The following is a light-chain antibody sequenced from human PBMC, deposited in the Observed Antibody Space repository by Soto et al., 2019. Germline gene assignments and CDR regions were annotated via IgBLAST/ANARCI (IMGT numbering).Light chain of an antibody. CDR2: DDS. CDR3: QVWASDSDNWV. Sequence: SYELTQPPSVSVAPGQTARITCGGDNIGSKSVHWYRQRPGQAPVLVVFDDSDRPSGIPERFSGSNSGKTATLTISRVGGGDEADYYCQVWASDSDNWVFGGGTKLTVL. V-gene: IGLV3-21*02. CDR1: NIGSKS. J-gene: IGLJ3*02.